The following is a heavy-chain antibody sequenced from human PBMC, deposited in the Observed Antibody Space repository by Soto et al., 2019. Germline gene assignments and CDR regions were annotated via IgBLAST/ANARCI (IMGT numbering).Heavy chain of an antibody. J-gene: IGHJ4*02. CDR1: GFTFSSYG. CDR3: ARESSWDYGDYEVFDY. D-gene: IGHD4-17*01. CDR2: IWYDGSNK. Sequence: QVQLVESGGGVVQPGRSLRLSCAASGFTFSSYGMHWVRQAPGKGLEWVAVIWYDGSNKDYADSVKGRFTISRDNSKNKLYLQMNSLRAEDTAVYYCARESSWDYGDYEVFDYWGQGTLVTVSS. V-gene: IGHV3-33*01.